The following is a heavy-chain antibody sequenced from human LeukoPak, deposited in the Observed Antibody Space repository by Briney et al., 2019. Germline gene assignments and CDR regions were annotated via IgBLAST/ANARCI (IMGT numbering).Heavy chain of an antibody. D-gene: IGHD6-13*01. V-gene: IGHV4-4*07. Sequence: SETLSLTCTVSGGSISSYYWSWIRQPAGKGLEWIRRIYTSGSTNYNPSLKSRVTMSVDTSKNQFSLKLSSVTAADTAVYYCARDIARADAFDIWGQGTMVTVSS. CDR3: ARDIARADAFDI. CDR1: GGSISSYY. J-gene: IGHJ3*02. CDR2: IYTSGST.